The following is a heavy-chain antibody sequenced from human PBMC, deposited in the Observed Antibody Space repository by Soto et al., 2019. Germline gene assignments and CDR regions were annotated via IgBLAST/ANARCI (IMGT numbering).Heavy chain of an antibody. CDR3: AKDVSYDYYYLDV. Sequence: PGGSLRLSCAASGFTFDDYAMHWVRQAPGKGLEWVSGISWNSGSIGYADSVKGRFTISRDNAKNSLYLQMNSLRAEDTALYYCAKDVSYDYYYLDVWGKGTTVTFSS. CDR2: ISWNSGSI. V-gene: IGHV3-9*01. J-gene: IGHJ6*03. D-gene: IGHD3-16*02. CDR1: GFTFDDYA.